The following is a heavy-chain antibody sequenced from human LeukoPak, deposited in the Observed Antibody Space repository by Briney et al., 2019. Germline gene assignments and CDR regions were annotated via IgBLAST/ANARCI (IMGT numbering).Heavy chain of an antibody. D-gene: IGHD3-22*01. V-gene: IGHV3-66*02. CDR2: IYSGGST. J-gene: IGHJ5*02. Sequence: GGSLRLSCAASGFTVSSNYMSWVRQAPGKGLEWVSVIYSGGSTYYADSVKGRFTISRDNSKNTLYLQMNSLRAEDTAVYYCARDPVNYYDSSGYYLWSQGTLVTVSS. CDR3: ARDPVNYYDSSGYYL. CDR1: GFTVSSNY.